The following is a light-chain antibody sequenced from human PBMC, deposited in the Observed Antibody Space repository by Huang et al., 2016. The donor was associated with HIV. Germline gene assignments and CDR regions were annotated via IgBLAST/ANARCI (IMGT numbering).Light chain of an antibody. Sequence: EIVMTQSPATLSVSPGERATLSCRASQSVGSNLAWYQQKPGQAPRRLIYGASTRATGIPARFSGSGSGTEFTLTISSLQSEDFAVYYCQQYNNWPPLITFGQGTRLEIK. V-gene: IGKV3-15*01. J-gene: IGKJ5*01. CDR3: QQYNNWPPLIT. CDR2: GAS. CDR1: QSVGSN.